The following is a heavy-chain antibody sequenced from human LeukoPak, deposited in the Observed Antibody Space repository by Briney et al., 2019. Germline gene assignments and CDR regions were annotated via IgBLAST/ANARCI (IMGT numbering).Heavy chain of an antibody. CDR2: INPSGGST. V-gene: IGHV1-46*01. CDR1: GYTFTSYY. J-gene: IGHJ4*02. D-gene: IGHD1-26*01. Sequence: ASVKVSCKASGYTFTSYYMHWVRQAPGQGLEWMGIINPSGGSTSYAQKLQGRVTMTTDTSTSTAYMELRSLTSDDTAVYYCARDGGDLLRVDYWGQGTQVTVSS. CDR3: ARDGGDLLRVDY.